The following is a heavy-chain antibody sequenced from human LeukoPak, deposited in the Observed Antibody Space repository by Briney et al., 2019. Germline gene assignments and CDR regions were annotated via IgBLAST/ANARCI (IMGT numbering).Heavy chain of an antibody. CDR1: GGSISSSSYY. CDR3: ARGAVRGILEWLLYDAFDI. Sequence: SETLSLTCTVSGGSISSSSYYWGWIRQPPGKGLEWIGSIYYSGSTYYNPSLKSRVTISVDTSKNQFSLKLSSVTAADTAVYYCARGAVRGILEWLLYDAFDIWGQGAMVTVSS. J-gene: IGHJ3*02. CDR2: IYYSGST. D-gene: IGHD3-3*01. V-gene: IGHV4-39*07.